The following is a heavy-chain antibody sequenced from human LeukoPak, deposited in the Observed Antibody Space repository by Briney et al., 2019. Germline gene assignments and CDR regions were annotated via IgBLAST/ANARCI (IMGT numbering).Heavy chain of an antibody. V-gene: IGHV5-51*01. Sequence: GASLKISCKGSGYSITSYCIGWGRQMPGEGLEWMGSIYPYYCDTRYSPSFQGQVTISADKSISTAYLQWSSLKASDTAMYYCGIRNYDFWSGYYSARFDYWAQGTLVTVSS. J-gene: IGHJ4*02. D-gene: IGHD3-3*01. CDR2: IYPYYCDT. CDR3: GIRNYDFWSGYYSARFDY. CDR1: GYSITSYC.